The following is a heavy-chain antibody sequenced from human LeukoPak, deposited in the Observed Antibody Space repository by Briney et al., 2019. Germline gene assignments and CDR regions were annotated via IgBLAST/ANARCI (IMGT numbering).Heavy chain of an antibody. D-gene: IGHD4-23*01. CDR1: GGSISSGSYY. CDR3: ARLPTVVTRVAFDI. Sequence: PSQTLSLTCTVSGGSISSGSYYWSWIRQPAGKGLEWIGRIYTSGSTNYNPSLKSRVTISVDTSKNQFSLKLSSVTAADTAVYYCARLPTVVTRVAFDIWGQGTMVTVSS. J-gene: IGHJ3*02. V-gene: IGHV4-61*02. CDR2: IYTSGST.